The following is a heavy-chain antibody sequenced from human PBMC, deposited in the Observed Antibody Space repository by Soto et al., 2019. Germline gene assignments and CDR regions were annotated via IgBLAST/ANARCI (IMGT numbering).Heavy chain of an antibody. D-gene: IGHD3-22*01. Sequence: QVQLVQSGAEVKKPGASVKVFCKAFGYTFTSYGISWVRQAPGQGLEWLGWISAYNGNTNSAQKLQGRVTMTTDTSTSTAYMELRSLRSDDTAVYYCARGHYYDSSGYYSHFDYWGQGTLLTVSS. CDR1: GYTFTSYG. J-gene: IGHJ4*02. V-gene: IGHV1-18*01. CDR3: ARGHYYDSSGYYSHFDY. CDR2: ISAYNGNT.